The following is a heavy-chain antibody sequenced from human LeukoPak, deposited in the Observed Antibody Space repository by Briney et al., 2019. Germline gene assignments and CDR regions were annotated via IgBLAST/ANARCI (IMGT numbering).Heavy chain of an antibody. D-gene: IGHD3-3*01. CDR3: AKGAQYDFWSGYTLEYFDV. Sequence: GGSLRLSCAASGFTFSSYAMNWVRQAPGKGLEWVTFISASGSSTHYADSVKGRFTISRDNSNNTLYLQINSLRAEDTAAYYCAKGAQYDFWSGYTLEYFDVWGKGTLVTVSS. J-gene: IGHJ4*02. CDR2: ISASGSST. V-gene: IGHV3-23*01. CDR1: GFTFSSYA.